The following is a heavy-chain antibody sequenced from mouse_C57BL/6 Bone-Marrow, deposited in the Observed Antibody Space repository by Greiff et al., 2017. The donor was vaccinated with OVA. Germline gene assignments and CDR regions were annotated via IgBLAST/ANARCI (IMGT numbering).Heavy chain of an antibody. Sequence: VKLQQSGAELARPGASVKLSCKASGYTFTSYGISWVKQRTGQGLEWIGEIYPRSGNTYYNEKFKGKATLTADKSSSTAYMELRSLTSEDSAVYFCASLYLAWFAYWGQGTLVTVSA. V-gene: IGHV1-81*01. CDR3: ASLYLAWFAY. CDR2: IYPRSGNT. CDR1: GYTFTSYG. D-gene: IGHD1-3*01. J-gene: IGHJ3*01.